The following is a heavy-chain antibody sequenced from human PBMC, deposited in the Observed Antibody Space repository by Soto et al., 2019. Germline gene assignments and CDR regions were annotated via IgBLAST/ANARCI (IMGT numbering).Heavy chain of an antibody. V-gene: IGHV1-46*01. CDR2: INPSGGST. CDR1: GYIFTSYY. CDR3: ARDVRDGYNFFDY. Sequence: QVQLVQSGAEVKKPGASEKVSCKAAGYIFTSYYMHWVRQAPGQGLEWMGIINPSGGSTSYAQKFQGRVTMTRDTSTSTVYMELSSLRSEDTAVYYCARDVRDGYNFFDYWGQGTLVTVSS. D-gene: IGHD5-12*01. J-gene: IGHJ4*02.